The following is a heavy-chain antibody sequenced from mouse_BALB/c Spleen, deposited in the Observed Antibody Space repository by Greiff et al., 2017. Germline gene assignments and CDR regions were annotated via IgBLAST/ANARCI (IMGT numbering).Heavy chain of an antibody. CDR3: TRFGANWDDYYAMDY. V-gene: IGHV1S81*02. CDR1: GYTFTSYY. D-gene: IGHD4-1*01. Sequence: VQLKESGAELVKPGASVKLSCKASGYTFTSYYMYWVKQRPGQGLEWIGEINPSNGGTNFNEKFKSKATLTVDKSSSTAYMQLSSLTSEDSAVYYCTRFGANWDDYYAMDYWGQGTSVTVSS. J-gene: IGHJ4*01. CDR2: INPSNGGT.